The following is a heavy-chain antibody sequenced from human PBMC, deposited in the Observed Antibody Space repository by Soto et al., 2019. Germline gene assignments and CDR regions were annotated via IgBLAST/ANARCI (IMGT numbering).Heavy chain of an antibody. CDR3: ARNSYYGSGRNYMDV. CDR1: GFTFSDHY. D-gene: IGHD3-10*01. J-gene: IGHJ6*03. Sequence: GGSLSLSCAASGFTFSDHYMDWVRQAPGKGLEWVGRTRNKANSYTTEYAASVKGRFTISRDDSKNSLYLQMNSLKTEDTAVYYCARNSYYGSGRNYMDVWGKGTTVTVSS. CDR2: TRNKANSYTT. V-gene: IGHV3-72*01.